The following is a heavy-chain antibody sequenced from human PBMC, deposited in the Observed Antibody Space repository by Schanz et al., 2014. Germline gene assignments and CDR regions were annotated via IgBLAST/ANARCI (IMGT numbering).Heavy chain of an antibody. V-gene: IGHV3-23*01. CDR1: GFTLSNYA. CDR2: LSEGGGGT. D-gene: IGHD6-13*01. J-gene: IGHJ4*02. CDR3: ARGLIAAAGGAFDY. Sequence: EMQLLESGGGLAQPGGSLRLSCAASGFTLSNYAMSWVRQAPGKGLEWVSALSEGGGGTHYADSVRGRFTMSRDNSKTTLYLLVNSLRTGDAAVYYCARGLIAAAGGAFDYWGQGTLVAVSA.